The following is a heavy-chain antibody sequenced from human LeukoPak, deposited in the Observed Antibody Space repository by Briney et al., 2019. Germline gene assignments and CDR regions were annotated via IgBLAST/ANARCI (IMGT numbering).Heavy chain of an antibody. CDR2: IIPIFGTA. CDR1: GYTFTSYD. J-gene: IGHJ5*02. V-gene: IGHV1-69*06. Sequence: SVKVSCKASGYTFTSYDINWVRQATGQGLEWVGGIIPIFGTANYAQKFQGRVTITADKSTSTAYMELSSLRSEDTAVYYCARFKGHNWFDPWGQGTLVTVSS. CDR3: ARFKGHNWFDP.